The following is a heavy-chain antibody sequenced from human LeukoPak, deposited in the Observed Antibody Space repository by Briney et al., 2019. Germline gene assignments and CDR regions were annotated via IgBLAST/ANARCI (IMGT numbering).Heavy chain of an antibody. V-gene: IGHV3-30-3*01. CDR2: ISYDGSNK. CDR3: ARGRPPYSGYDPVKMAEDY. CDR1: GFTFSSYA. J-gene: IGHJ4*02. D-gene: IGHD5-12*01. Sequence: GGSLRLSCAASGFTFSSYAMHWVRQAPGKGLEWVAVISYDGSNKYYADSVKGRFTISRDNSKNTLYLQMNSLRAEDTAVYYCARGRPPYSGYDPVKMAEDYWGQGTLVTVSS.